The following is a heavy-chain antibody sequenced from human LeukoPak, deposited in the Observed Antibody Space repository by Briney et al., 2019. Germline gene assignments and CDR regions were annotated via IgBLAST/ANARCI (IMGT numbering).Heavy chain of an antibody. V-gene: IGHV1-69*04. Sequence: ASVKVSCKASGGTFSSYAISWVRQAPGQGLEWMGRIIPILGIANYAQKFQGRVTITADKSTSTAYMELSSLRSEDTAVYYCATPTANYYDGSGYDYWGQGTLVTVSS. CDR2: IIPILGIA. J-gene: IGHJ4*02. CDR3: ATPTANYYDGSGYDY. CDR1: GGTFSSYA. D-gene: IGHD3-22*01.